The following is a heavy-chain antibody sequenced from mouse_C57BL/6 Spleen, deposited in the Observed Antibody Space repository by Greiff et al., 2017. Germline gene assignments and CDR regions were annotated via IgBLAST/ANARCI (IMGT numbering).Heavy chain of an antibody. CDR2: ISYDGSN. CDR3: ARGPYDYDGVWFAY. V-gene: IGHV3-6*01. D-gene: IGHD2-4*01. CDR1: GYSITSGYY. Sequence: EVKLMESGPGLVKPSQSLSLTCSVTGYSITSGYYWNWIRQFPGNKLEWMGYISYDGSNNYNPSLKNRISITRDTSKNQFFLKLNSVTTEDTATYYCARGPYDYDGVWFAYWGQGTLVTVSA. J-gene: IGHJ3*01.